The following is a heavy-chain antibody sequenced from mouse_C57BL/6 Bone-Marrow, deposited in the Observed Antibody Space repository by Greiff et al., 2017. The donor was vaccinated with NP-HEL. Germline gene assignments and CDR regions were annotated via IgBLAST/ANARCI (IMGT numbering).Heavy chain of an antibody. CDR3: ASYYYGSRGY. Sequence: ESGPGLVKPSQSLSLTCSVTGYSITSGYYWNWIRQFPGNKLEWMGYISYDGSNNYNPSLKNRISITRDTSKNQCFLKLNSVTTEDTATYYCASYYYGSRGYWGQGTTLTVSS. J-gene: IGHJ2*01. D-gene: IGHD1-1*01. CDR2: ISYDGSN. V-gene: IGHV3-6*01. CDR1: GYSITSGYY.